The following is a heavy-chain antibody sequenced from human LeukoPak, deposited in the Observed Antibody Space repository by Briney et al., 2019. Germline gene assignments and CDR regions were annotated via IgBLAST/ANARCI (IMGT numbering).Heavy chain of an antibody. CDR2: ITGSGGTT. Sequence: GGSLRLSCAASGFSFSSYGMSWVRQAPGKGLEWISAITGSGGTTYYADSVEGRFTISRDNSKNTLYLQMDSLRGDDTAVYYCAKDRGYCSGGSCYYFDYWGQGTLVTVSS. J-gene: IGHJ4*02. D-gene: IGHD2-15*01. CDR3: AKDRGYCSGGSCYYFDY. V-gene: IGHV3-23*01. CDR1: GFSFSSYG.